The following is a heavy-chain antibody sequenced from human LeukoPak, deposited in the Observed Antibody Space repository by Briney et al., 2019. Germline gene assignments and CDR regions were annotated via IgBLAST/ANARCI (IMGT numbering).Heavy chain of an antibody. CDR3: AKDGGEYYDILTGYYPRLYYMDV. D-gene: IGHD3-9*01. V-gene: IGHV3-30*02. CDR1: GFTFSNSG. J-gene: IGHJ6*03. Sequence: QAGGSLRLSCAASGFTFSNSGMHWVRQAPGKGPEWVAFIRFDGTYQYYADSVKGRFTISRDNSKNTLYLQMNSLRAEDTAVYYCAKDGGEYYDILTGYYPRLYYMDVWGKGTTVTISS. CDR2: IRFDGTYQ.